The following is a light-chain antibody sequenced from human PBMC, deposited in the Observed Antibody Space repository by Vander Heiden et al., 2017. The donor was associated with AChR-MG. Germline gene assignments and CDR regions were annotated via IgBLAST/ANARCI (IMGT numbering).Light chain of an antibody. CDR1: QSVLYSSNNKNY. J-gene: IGKJ3*01. CDR3: QQYYSTPFT. V-gene: IGKV4-1*01. Sequence: DIVMTQSPDPLAVSLGERATINCKSSQSVLYSSNNKNYLAWYQQKPGQPPKLLIYWASTRESGVPDRFSGSGSGTDFNLTISSLQAEDVAVYYCQQYYSTPFTFGPGTKVDIQ. CDR2: WAS.